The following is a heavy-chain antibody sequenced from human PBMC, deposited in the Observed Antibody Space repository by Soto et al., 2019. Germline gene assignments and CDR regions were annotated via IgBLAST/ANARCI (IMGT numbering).Heavy chain of an antibody. CDR2: IIPIFGTA. J-gene: IGHJ4*02. CDR1: AGTFSSYA. V-gene: IGHV1-69*01. D-gene: IGHD6-6*01. CDR3: ACRIAARGADY. Sequence: QVQLVQSGAEVKKPGSSVKVSCKASAGTFSSYAISWVRQAPGQGLEWMGGIIPIFGTANDAQKFQGRVTITADDTTSTAYMELSSLRSEEAAVDYCACRIAARGADYWGQGPLVTVSS.